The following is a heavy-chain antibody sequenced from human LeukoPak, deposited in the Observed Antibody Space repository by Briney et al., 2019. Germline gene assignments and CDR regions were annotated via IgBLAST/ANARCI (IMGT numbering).Heavy chain of an antibody. J-gene: IGHJ4*02. CDR1: GVSISSYS. Sequence: SETLSLTCTVSGVSISSYSWSWIRQPPGKGLEWIGSIYDTGSTNYNPSLKSRVTISVDTSKNQFSLNLSSVTAADTAMYYCARVPHSVEGSMKAVFIHYFDYWGQGSLVTVSS. CDR2: IYDTGST. V-gene: IGHV4-59*01. CDR3: ARVPHSVEGSMKAVFIHYFDY. D-gene: IGHD3-22*01.